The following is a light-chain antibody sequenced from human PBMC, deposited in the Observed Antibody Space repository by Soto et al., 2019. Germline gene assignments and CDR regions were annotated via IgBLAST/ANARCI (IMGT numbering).Light chain of an antibody. CDR2: EVT. CDR1: SSDVGGFNY. V-gene: IGLV2-14*01. CDR3: KSYTSSSTYV. Sequence: QSALTQPASVSGSPGQSITISCTGTSSDVGGFNYVSWYQQHPGKAPKLMIYEVTNRPSGVSYRFSGSKSGNTASLTISGLQAEDEADYYCKSYTSSSTYVFGTGTKLTVL. J-gene: IGLJ1*01.